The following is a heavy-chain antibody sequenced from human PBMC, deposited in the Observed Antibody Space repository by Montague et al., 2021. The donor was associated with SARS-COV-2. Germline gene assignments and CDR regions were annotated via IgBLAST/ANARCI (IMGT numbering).Heavy chain of an antibody. CDR2: ISSSSSYT. Sequence: SLRLSCAASGFTFSDYYMSWIRQAPGKGLEWVSYISSSSSYTNYADSVKGRFTISRDNAKNSLYLQMNSLRAEDTALYYCAKACSSGYRYYYYGMDVWGQGTTVTVSS. CDR3: AKACSSGYRYYYYGMDV. V-gene: IGHV3-11*05. CDR1: GFTFSDYY. D-gene: IGHD3-22*01. J-gene: IGHJ6*02.